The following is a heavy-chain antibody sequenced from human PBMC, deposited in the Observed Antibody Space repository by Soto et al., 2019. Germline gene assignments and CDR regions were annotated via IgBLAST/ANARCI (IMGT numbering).Heavy chain of an antibody. D-gene: IGHD3-10*01. V-gene: IGHV1-69*01. Sequence: QVQLVQSGAEVKKPGSSVKVSCKASGGIFSTYAISWLRQAPGQGLEWMGGIIPIFGTPNYAQRFQGRVTITADESTSRAYMELSRLRSEDTAVYYCARDRDDYGSGNYYNRIDFWGQGTQVTVSS. CDR1: GGIFSTYA. CDR3: ARDRDDYGSGNYYNRIDF. CDR2: IIPIFGTP. J-gene: IGHJ4*02.